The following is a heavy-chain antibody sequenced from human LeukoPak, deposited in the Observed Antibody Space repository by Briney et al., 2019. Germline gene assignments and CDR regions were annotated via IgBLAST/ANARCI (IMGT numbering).Heavy chain of an antibody. D-gene: IGHD5-12*01. Sequence: GGSLRLSCAVSGFTFSNAWMSWVRQAPGKGLEWVGNIKQDGSDKNYMDSVKGRFTISRDNTKNSVYLQMSSLRAEDTAVYYCARSPLVATDYWGQGTLVTVSS. CDR1: GFTFSNAW. CDR2: IKQDGSDK. V-gene: IGHV3-7*03. J-gene: IGHJ4*02. CDR3: ARSPLVATDY.